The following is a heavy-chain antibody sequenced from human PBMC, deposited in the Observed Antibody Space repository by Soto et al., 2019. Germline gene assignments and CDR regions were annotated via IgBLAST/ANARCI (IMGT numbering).Heavy chain of an antibody. CDR3: ARDYYDDYDYYYYGMDV. Sequence: RLSCAASGFTFSSYAMHWVRQAPGKGLEWVAVISYDGSNKYYADSVKGRFTISRDNSKNTLYLQMNSLRAEDTAVYYCARDYYDDYDYYYYGMDVWGQGTTVTVSS. CDR1: GFTFSSYA. CDR2: ISYDGSNK. V-gene: IGHV3-30-3*01. D-gene: IGHD4-17*01. J-gene: IGHJ6*02.